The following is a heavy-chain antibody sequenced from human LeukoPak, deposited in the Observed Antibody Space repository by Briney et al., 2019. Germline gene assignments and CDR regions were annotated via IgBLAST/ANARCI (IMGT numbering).Heavy chain of an antibody. J-gene: IGHJ4*02. CDR3: ARGGGMRSWYDFDY. CDR2: IKEAGSEN. Sequence: GGSLRLSCAASGFTFSNYWMSWVRQAPGKGLEFMANIKEAGSENYYVDSVKGRLTISRDNDKNLVHLQMNSLRAEDTAVYYCARGGGMRSWYDFDYWGQGTLVTVSS. V-gene: IGHV3-7*04. CDR1: GFTFSNYW. D-gene: IGHD6-13*01.